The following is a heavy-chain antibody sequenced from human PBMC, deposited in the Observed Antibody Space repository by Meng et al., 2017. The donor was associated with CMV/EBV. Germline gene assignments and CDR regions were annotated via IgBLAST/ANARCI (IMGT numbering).Heavy chain of an antibody. Sequence: SETLSLTCTVSGGSISSSSYYWGWIRQPPGKGLEWIGSIYYSGSTYYNPSLKSRVTISVDTSKNQFSLKLSSVTAADTAVYYCAIIGYKEWDYWGQGTLVIVSS. D-gene: IGHD3-3*01. J-gene: IGHJ4*02. CDR2: IYYSGST. CDR1: GGSISSSSYY. CDR3: AIIGYKEWDY. V-gene: IGHV4-39*07.